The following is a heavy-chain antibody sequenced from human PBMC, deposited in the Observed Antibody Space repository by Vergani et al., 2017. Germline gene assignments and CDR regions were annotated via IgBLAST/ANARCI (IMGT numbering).Heavy chain of an antibody. J-gene: IGHJ3*02. V-gene: IGHV4-39*01. CDR3: ARRCSTTCSTMGRAAFDI. Sequence: QVQLQESGPGLVKPSETLSLTCTVSGGSISSSSYYWGWIRQPPGKGLEWIGSIYYSGSTYYNPSLKSRVTISVDTSKNQFSLKLSSVTAADTAVYYCARRCSTTCSTMGRAAFDIWGQGTMVTVSS. D-gene: IGHD2-2*01. CDR1: GGSISSSSYY. CDR2: IYYSGST.